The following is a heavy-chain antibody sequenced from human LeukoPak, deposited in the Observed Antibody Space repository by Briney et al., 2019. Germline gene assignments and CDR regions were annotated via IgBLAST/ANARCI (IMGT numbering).Heavy chain of an antibody. CDR2: ISAYNGNT. CDR1: GYTFTSYG. J-gene: IGHJ6*03. Sequence: ASVKVSCKASGYTFTSYGISWVRQAPGQGLEWMGWISAYNGNTNDAQKLQGRVTMTTDTSTSTAYMELRSLRSDDTAVYYCAKTGDCGDYPIRGACYYYYYMDVWGKGTTVTVSS. V-gene: IGHV1-18*01. CDR3: AKTGDCGDYPIRGACYYYYYMDV. D-gene: IGHD4-17*01.